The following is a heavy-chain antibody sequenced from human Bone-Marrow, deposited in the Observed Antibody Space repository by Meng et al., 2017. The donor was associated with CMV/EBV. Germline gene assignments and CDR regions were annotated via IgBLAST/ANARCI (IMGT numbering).Heavy chain of an antibody. Sequence: ASVKVSCKASGYTFTSYGISWVRQAPGQGLEWMGWISAYNGNTNYAQKLQGRVTMTTDTSTSTAYMELRSLRSDDTAVYYCARVVYCSSTSCYFYFDYWGQGTLVTVSS. J-gene: IGHJ4*02. CDR1: GYTFTSYG. CDR3: ARVVYCSSTSCYFYFDY. CDR2: ISAYNGNT. D-gene: IGHD2-2*01. V-gene: IGHV1-18*01.